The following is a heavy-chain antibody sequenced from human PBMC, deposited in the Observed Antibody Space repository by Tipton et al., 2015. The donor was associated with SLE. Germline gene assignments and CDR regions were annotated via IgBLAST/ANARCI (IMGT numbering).Heavy chain of an antibody. Sequence: TLSLTCTVSGGSISSYYWSWIRQPPGKGLEWIGYIYYSGSTAYNPSLKSRVTISVDTSKNQFSLKLSSVTAADTAAFYCARATYYYYDAFDIWGQGTMVTVSS. D-gene: IGHD3-10*01. CDR1: GGSISSYY. J-gene: IGHJ3*02. CDR3: ARATYYYYDAFDI. CDR2: IYYSGST. V-gene: IGHV4-59*01.